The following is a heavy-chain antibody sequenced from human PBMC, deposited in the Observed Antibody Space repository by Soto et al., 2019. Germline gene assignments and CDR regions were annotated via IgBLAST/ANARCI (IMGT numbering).Heavy chain of an antibody. Sequence: QLQLVESGGGVVQPEKSLRLSCEASGFTFSAFDMHWVRQSPGKGLEWVATSSDDGDTKYYANSVKGRFTISRDNSRNTLDLHMNSLRAEDTAMYYCTRDWSAVIGTPFDLWGQGTMVVVSS. CDR3: TRDWSAVIGTPFDL. CDR1: GFTFSAFD. V-gene: IGHV3-30-3*01. CDR2: SSDDGDTK. D-gene: IGHD6-19*01. J-gene: IGHJ3*01.